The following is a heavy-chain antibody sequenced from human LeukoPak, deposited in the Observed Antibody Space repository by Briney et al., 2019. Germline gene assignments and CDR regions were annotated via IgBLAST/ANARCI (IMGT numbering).Heavy chain of an antibody. Sequence: PGGSLRLSCAASGFTFSSYAMSWVRQAPWKGLEWVSAISGSGGSTYYAGSVKGRFTISRDNSKNTLYLQMNSLRAEDTAVYYCAKEDGSSWYSRSSYYFDYWGQGTLVTVSS. CDR1: GFTFSSYA. J-gene: IGHJ4*02. CDR2: ISGSGGST. D-gene: IGHD6-13*01. CDR3: AKEDGSSWYSRSSYYFDY. V-gene: IGHV3-23*01.